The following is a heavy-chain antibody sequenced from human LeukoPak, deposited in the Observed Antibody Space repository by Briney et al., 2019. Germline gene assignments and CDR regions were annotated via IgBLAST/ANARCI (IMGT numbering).Heavy chain of an antibody. Sequence: PGGSLRLSCAASGFTFSKYGMHWVRQAPGKGLEWVAVIWVDEKNKYYADSVKGRFTISRDNSKNTLYLEMNSLRADDTAVYYCAKDRAVAGTDARYYFDYWGQGTLVTVSA. CDR2: IWVDEKNK. CDR1: GFTFSKYG. J-gene: IGHJ4*02. CDR3: AKDRAVAGTDARYYFDY. D-gene: IGHD6-19*01. V-gene: IGHV3-33*06.